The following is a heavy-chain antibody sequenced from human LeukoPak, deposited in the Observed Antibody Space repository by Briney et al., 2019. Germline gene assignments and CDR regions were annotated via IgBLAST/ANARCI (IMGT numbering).Heavy chain of an antibody. V-gene: IGHV3-21*01. D-gene: IGHD3-10*01. CDR3: VSSHHGSGTYRPFDY. J-gene: IGHJ4*02. Sequence: GESLTHSCAGCGFTFNRYSMMWLGQGQGKGGEGGSSLSNGSSYIYYADSVQGPFTISRDNGKNSLYLQMNSLRADDTAVYYCVSSHHGSGTYRPFDYWGQGTLVTVSS. CDR2: LSNGSSYI. CDR1: GFTFNRYS.